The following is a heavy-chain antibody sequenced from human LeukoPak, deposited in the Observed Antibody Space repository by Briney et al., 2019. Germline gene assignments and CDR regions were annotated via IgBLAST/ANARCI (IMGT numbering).Heavy chain of an antibody. V-gene: IGHV4-31*03. Sequence: KPSQTLSLTCTVSGGSISSGGYYWSWIRQHPGKGLEWIGYIYYSGSTYYNPSLKSRVTISVDTSKNQFSLKLSSVTAADTAVYYCARVMDYGGDFDYWGQGTLVTVSS. CDR1: GGSISSGGYY. D-gene: IGHD4-23*01. CDR3: ARVMDYGGDFDY. CDR2: IYYSGST. J-gene: IGHJ4*02.